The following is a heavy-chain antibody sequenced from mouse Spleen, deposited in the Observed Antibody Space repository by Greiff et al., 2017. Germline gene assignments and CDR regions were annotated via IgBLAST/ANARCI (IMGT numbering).Heavy chain of an antibody. CDR3: ARSRFRFLITTVVAFDY. CDR2: INPNYGTT. CDR1: GYSFTDYN. J-gene: IGHJ2*01. Sequence: EVQLQESGPELVKPGASVKISCKASGYSFTDYNMNWVKQSNGKSLEWIGVINPNYGTTSYNQKFKGKATLTVDQSSSTAYMQLNSLTSEDSAVYYCARSRFRFLITTVVAFDYWGQGTTLTVSS. V-gene: IGHV1-39*01. D-gene: IGHD1-1*01.